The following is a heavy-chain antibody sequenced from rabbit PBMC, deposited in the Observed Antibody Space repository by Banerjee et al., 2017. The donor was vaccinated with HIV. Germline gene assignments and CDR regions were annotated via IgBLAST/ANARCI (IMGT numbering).Heavy chain of an antibody. CDR2: INTISGDT. J-gene: IGHJ3*01. D-gene: IGHD2-1*01. CDR1: GFSFSSSYW. CDR3: AREDDDDYYDL. V-gene: IGHV1S45*01. Sequence: EESGGDLVKPEGSLTLTCTASGFSFSSSYWICWVRQAPGKGLEWIACINTISGDTVYATWAKGRFTISSDNAQNTVDLQVNGLTAADTATYFCAREDDDDYYDLWGQGTLVTVS.